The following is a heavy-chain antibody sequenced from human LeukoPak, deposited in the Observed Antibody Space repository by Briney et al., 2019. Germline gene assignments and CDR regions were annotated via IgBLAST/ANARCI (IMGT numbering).Heavy chain of an antibody. D-gene: IGHD3-22*01. V-gene: IGHV4-38-2*02. J-gene: IGHJ4*02. CDR3: ARDAQTYYYDTSGYHFEY. CDR1: GYSISNSYY. CDR2: IYHTGGT. Sequence: SETLSLTCAVSGYSISNSYYWGWIRQPPGKGLEWIGSIYHTGGTYYNPSLKSRVTISIDTSKNQFSLNLSSVTAADTAVYYCARDAQTYYYDTSGYHFEYWGQGTLVTVSS.